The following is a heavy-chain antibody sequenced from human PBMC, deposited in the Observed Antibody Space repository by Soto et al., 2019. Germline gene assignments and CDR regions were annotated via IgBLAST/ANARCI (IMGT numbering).Heavy chain of an antibody. CDR3: ARKYGYCSGGSCYRYAYDI. CDR1: GFTFSSYS. Sequence: GGSLRLSCAASGFTFSSYSMNWVRQAPGKGLEWVSYISSSSSTIYYADSVKGRFTISRDNAKNSLYLQMNSLRDEDTAVYYCARKYGYCSGGSCYRYAYDIWGQGTMVTVSS. CDR2: ISSSSSTI. J-gene: IGHJ3*02. D-gene: IGHD2-15*01. V-gene: IGHV3-48*02.